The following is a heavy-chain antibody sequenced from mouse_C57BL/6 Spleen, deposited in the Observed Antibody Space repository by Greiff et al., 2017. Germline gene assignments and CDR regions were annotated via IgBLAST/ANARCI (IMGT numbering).Heavy chain of an antibody. CDR2: FHPYNDDT. CDR1: GYTFTTYP. J-gene: IGHJ2*01. V-gene: IGHV1-47*01. CDR3: ARRLTGEGYFDY. D-gene: IGHD4-1*01. Sequence: VQLVESGAELVKPGASVKMSCKASGYTFTTYPIEWMKQNHGKSLEWIGNFHPYNDDTKYNEKFKGKATLTVEKSSSTVYLELSRLTSDDSAVYYCARRLTGEGYFDYWGQGTTLTVSS.